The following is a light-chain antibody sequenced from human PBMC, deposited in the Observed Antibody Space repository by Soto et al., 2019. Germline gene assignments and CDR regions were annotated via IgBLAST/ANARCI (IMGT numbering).Light chain of an antibody. V-gene: IGKV1-5*01. CDR2: DAS. J-gene: IGKJ1*01. CDR3: QQYNIYSRT. Sequence: DIQMTQSPSTLSASVGDRVTITCRASQSISSWLAWYQQKPGKAPKLLIYDASSLESGVPSRFSGSGSGTEFTLTISSLQPDDFASYYRQQYNIYSRTSAEGNKVDIK. CDR1: QSISSW.